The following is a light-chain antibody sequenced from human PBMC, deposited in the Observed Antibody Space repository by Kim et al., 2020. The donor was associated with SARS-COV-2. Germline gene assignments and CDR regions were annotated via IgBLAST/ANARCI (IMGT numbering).Light chain of an antibody. CDR1: QSLLHSNGYNY. J-gene: IGKJ1*01. CDR2: LRS. CDR3: MQALQTPNT. V-gene: IGKV2-28*01. Sequence: PASISCRSSQSLLHSNGYNYVDRDLHKPRQSPQLLIYLRSNRAPGVPDRFSVSGSGTDFTLKISGVEAEDILVYYCMQALQTPNTFGQGTKVDIK.